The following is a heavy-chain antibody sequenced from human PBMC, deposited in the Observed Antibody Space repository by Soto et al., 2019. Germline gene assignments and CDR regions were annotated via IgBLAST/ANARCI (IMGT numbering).Heavy chain of an antibody. CDR3: ARDSGIAAAGTTDNWFDP. V-gene: IGHV1-18*04. CDR2: ISAYNGNT. CDR1: GYTFTSYG. D-gene: IGHD6-13*01. Sequence: ASVKVSCKASGYTFTSYGISWVRQAPGQGLEWMGWISAYNGNTNYAQKLQGRVTMTTDTSTSTAYMELRSLRPDDTAVYYCARDSGIAAAGTTDNWFDPWGQGTLVTVSS. J-gene: IGHJ5*02.